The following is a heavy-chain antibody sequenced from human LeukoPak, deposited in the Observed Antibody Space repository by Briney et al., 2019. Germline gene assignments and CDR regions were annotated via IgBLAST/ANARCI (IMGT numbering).Heavy chain of an antibody. CDR3: ARSSGGSGRWGDNWFDP. Sequence: ASVKVSCKTSEYILSDYYVHWVRQATGEGLEWMGWINPNSGGTNYAQKFQGRVTMTRDTSISTAYMELSSLRSDDTAVYYCARSSGGSGRWGDNWFDPWGQGTLVSASS. D-gene: IGHD3-10*01. CDR2: INPNSGGT. CDR1: EYILSDYY. V-gene: IGHV1-2*02. J-gene: IGHJ5*02.